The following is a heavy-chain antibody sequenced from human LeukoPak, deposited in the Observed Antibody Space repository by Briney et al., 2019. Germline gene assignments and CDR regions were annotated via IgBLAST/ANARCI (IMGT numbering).Heavy chain of an antibody. J-gene: IGHJ4*02. Sequence: GGSLRLSCEVSGFTFSNYAMNWVRQAPGKGLEWVSAISGSAGSTYYADSVKGRFTISRDNSKNTLYLQMNSLRAEDTAVYYCAKDLDCSSTSCYKDYWGQGTLVTVSS. CDR3: AKDLDCSSTSCYKDY. V-gene: IGHV3-23*01. CDR2: ISGSAGST. D-gene: IGHD2-2*02. CDR1: GFTFSNYA.